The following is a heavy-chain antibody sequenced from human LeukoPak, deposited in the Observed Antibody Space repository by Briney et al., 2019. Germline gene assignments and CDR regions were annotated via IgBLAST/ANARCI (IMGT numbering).Heavy chain of an antibody. V-gene: IGHV3-23*01. Sequence: GGSLRLSCAASGFTFSSYAMSWVRQAPGKGLEWVSAISGSGGSTYYADSVKGRFTISRDNSKSTLYLQMNSLRAEDTAAYYCVRDGGDFYGSGSYLAYWGQGTLVTVSS. D-gene: IGHD3-10*01. CDR2: ISGSGGST. J-gene: IGHJ4*02. CDR3: VRDGGDFYGSGSYLAY. CDR1: GFTFSSYA.